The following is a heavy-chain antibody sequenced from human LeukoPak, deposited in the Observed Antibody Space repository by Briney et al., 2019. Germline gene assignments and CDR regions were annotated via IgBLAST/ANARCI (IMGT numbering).Heavy chain of an antibody. J-gene: IGHJ5*02. CDR3: ARDRYCSGGSCYSEWFDP. CDR1: GGSISSYY. CDR2: IYYSGST. V-gene: IGHV4-59*12. D-gene: IGHD2-15*01. Sequence: SETLSLTCSVSGGSISSYYWNWIRQPPGKGLEWIGYIYYSGSTNYNPSLKSRVTISVDTSKNQFSLKVSSVTAADTAVYYCARDRYCSGGSCYSEWFDPWGQGTLVTVSS.